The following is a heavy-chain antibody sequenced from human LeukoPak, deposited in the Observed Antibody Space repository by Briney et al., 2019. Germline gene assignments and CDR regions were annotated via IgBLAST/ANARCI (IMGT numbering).Heavy chain of an antibody. CDR1: GGSFSGYY. Sequence: SETLSLTCAVYGGSFSGYYWRWIRQPPGKGLEWIGEINHSGSTNYNPSLKSRVTISVDTSKNQFSLKLSAVNPAGPAVYYCARFGAYCSGGSCYGGSIYYYYYGMDVGGQGTTVTVPS. J-gene: IGHJ6*02. CDR3: ARFGAYCSGGSCYGGSIYYYYYGMDV. D-gene: IGHD2-15*01. CDR2: INHSGST. V-gene: IGHV4-34*01.